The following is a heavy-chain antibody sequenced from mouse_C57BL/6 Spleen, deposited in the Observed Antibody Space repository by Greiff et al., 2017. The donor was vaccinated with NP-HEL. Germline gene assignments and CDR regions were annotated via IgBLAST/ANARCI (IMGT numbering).Heavy chain of an antibody. CDR1: GFTFSDYY. V-gene: IGHV5-12*01. CDR2: ISNGGGST. D-gene: IGHD1-1*01. Sequence: EVKVVESGGGLVQPGGSLKLSCAASGFTFSDYYMYWVRQTPEKRLEWVAYISNGGGSTYYPDTVKGRFTISRDNAKNTLYLQMSRLKSEDTAMYYCARHAPVDYYAMDYWGQGTSVTVSS. J-gene: IGHJ4*01. CDR3: ARHAPVDYYAMDY.